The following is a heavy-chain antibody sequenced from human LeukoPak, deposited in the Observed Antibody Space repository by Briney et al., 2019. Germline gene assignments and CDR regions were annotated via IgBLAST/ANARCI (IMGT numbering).Heavy chain of an antibody. CDR1: GASITSFH. V-gene: IGHV4-4*07. J-gene: IGHJ4*02. CDR3: ARKDGDY. Sequence: SETLSLTCTVSGASITSFHWTWIRQPAGKGLEWIGLIYSSGSTIYNPSLQRRVDMSVDMTKNQLSLKLSSVTAADTAMYYCARKDGDYWGQGTLVTVSS. CDR2: IYSSGST. D-gene: IGHD6-6*01.